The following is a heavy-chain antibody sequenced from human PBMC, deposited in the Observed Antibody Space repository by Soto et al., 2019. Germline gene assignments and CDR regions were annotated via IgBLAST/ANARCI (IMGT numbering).Heavy chain of an antibody. CDR1: GGSISSGGYY. J-gene: IGHJ3*02. CDR2: IYYSGST. Sequence: PLETLSLTCTVSGGSISSGGYYWSWIRQHPGKGLEWIGYIYYSGSTYYNPSLKSRVTISVDTSKNQFSLKLSSVTAADTAVYYCAREEGYCSSTSCYGYNAFDIWGQGTMVTVSS. V-gene: IGHV4-31*03. D-gene: IGHD2-2*01. CDR3: AREEGYCSSTSCYGYNAFDI.